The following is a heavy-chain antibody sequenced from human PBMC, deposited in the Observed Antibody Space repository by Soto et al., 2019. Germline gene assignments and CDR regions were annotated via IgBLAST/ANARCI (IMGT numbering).Heavy chain of an antibody. CDR3: ARQIYDSDTGPNFQYYFDS. D-gene: IGHD3-22*01. CDR2: IDPSDSQT. Sequence: ESLTISCKGSGYSFSSYWITWVRQKPGKGLEWMGRIDPSDSQTYYSPSFRGHVTISATKSITTVFLQWSSLRASDTAMYYCARQIYDSDTGPNFQYYFDSWGQGTPVTVSS. CDR1: GYSFSSYW. V-gene: IGHV5-10-1*01. J-gene: IGHJ4*02.